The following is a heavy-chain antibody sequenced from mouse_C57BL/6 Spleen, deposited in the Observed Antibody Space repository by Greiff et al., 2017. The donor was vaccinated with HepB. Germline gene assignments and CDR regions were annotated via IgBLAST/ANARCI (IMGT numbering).Heavy chain of an antibody. CDR2: IYPRSGNT. CDR1: GYTFTSYG. CDR3: ARYGGGTSYYYAMDY. D-gene: IGHD1-1*01. Sequence: VQLQQSGAELARPGASVKLSCKASGYTFTSYGISWVKQRTGQGLEWIGEIYPRSGNTYYNEKFKGKATLTAEKSSSTAYIELRSLTSEDAAVYFCARYGGGTSYYYAMDYWGQGTSVTVSS. V-gene: IGHV1-81*01. J-gene: IGHJ4*01.